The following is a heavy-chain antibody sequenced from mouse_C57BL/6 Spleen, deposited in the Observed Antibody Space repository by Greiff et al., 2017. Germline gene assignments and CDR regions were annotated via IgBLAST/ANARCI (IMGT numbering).Heavy chain of an antibody. CDR1: GYTFTDYY. CDR2: INPNNGGT. D-gene: IGHD1-1*01. Sequence: EVQLQQPGPELVKPGASVKISCKASGYTFTDYYMNWVKQSHGQSLEWIGDINPNNGGTSYNQKFKGKATLTVDKSSSTAYMALRSLTSEDSAVYYCARARYSDGSRYYFDYWGQGTTLTVSS. V-gene: IGHV1-26*01. J-gene: IGHJ2*01. CDR3: ARARYSDGSRYYFDY.